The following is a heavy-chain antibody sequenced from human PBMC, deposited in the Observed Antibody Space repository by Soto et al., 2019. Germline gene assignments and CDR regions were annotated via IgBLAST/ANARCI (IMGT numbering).Heavy chain of an antibody. V-gene: IGHV4-61*01. CDR1: GGSVSSGSYY. CDR2: IYYSGST. CDR3: ARDQSGDFWSGYYKYYYYYGMDV. J-gene: IGHJ6*02. Sequence: SETLSLTCTVSGGSVSSGSYYWSWIRQPPGKGLEWIGYIYYSGSTNYNPSLKSRVTISVDTSKNQFSLKLSSVTAADTAVCYCARDQSGDFWSGYYKYYYYYGMDVWGQGTTVTVSS. D-gene: IGHD3-3*01.